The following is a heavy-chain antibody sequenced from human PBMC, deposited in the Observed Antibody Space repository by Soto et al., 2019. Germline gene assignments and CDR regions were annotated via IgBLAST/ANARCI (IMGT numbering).Heavy chain of an antibody. CDR2: IYYSGST. V-gene: IGHV4-59*01. CDR1: GGSISSYY. J-gene: IGHJ4*02. CDR3: ARVLLRGAKVAD. Sequence: SETLSLTCTVSGGSISSYYWSWIRQPPGKGLEWIGYIYYSGSTNYNPSLKSRVTISVDTSKNQFSLKLSSVTAADTAVYYCARVLLRGAKVADWGQGTLVTVSS. D-gene: IGHD2-15*01.